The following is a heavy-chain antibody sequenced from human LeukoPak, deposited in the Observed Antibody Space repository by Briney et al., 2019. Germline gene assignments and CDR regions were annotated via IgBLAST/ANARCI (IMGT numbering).Heavy chain of an antibody. J-gene: IGHJ4*02. V-gene: IGHV4-59*01. CDR3: ARHPPATGRFDY. D-gene: IGHD1-14*01. Sequence: SETLSLTCTVSGGSIINYYWSWIRQPPEKGLEWIGYVYYDGSTNYNPSLKSRVTMSVDTSKNQLSLMLSSVTAADTAVYYCARHPPATGRFDYWGQGTLGTVSS. CDR2: VYYDGST. CDR1: GGSIINYY.